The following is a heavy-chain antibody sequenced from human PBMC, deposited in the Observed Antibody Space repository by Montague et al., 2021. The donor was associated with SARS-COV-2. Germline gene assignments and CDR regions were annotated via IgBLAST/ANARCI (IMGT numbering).Heavy chain of an antibody. Sequence: SLRLSCAASGFTFSRNSMNWVRQAPRKGLEWVSTISSDTLHTFYAESVKGRFTISRDNAKNELYLQMNSLRAEDMAVYYCARGGEIDVWAPFGHWGQGTLATVSS. V-gene: IGHV3-21*01. CDR1: GFTFSRNS. CDR3: ARGGEIDVWAPFGH. J-gene: IGHJ4*02. D-gene: IGHD3-16*01. CDR2: ISSDTLHT.